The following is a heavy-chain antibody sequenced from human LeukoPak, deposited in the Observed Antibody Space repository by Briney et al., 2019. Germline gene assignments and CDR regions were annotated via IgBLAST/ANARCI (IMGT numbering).Heavy chain of an antibody. D-gene: IGHD2-15*01. Sequence: GGSLRLSCAASEFTFDNYAMSWVRQAPGKGLEWISAISGSGGSSYYADSVKGRFTISRDNPKKTLYLQMSSLRAEDTAIYYCARGGGLQPFQYWGQGTLVIVSP. J-gene: IGHJ1*01. CDR2: ISGSGGSS. CDR3: ARGGGLQPFQY. CDR1: EFTFDNYA. V-gene: IGHV3-23*01.